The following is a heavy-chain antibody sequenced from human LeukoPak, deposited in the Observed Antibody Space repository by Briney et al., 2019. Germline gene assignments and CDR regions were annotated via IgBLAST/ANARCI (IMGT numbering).Heavy chain of an antibody. D-gene: IGHD3-10*01. Sequence: ASVKVSCKASGYSFASFGVNWVRQAPGQGLEWMGWISAYNGDTNYAQNLQGRVTMTTGTSTSTAYMDLRSLRSDDTAVYYCARGGYYGSGSFPDYWGQGTLVTVSS. V-gene: IGHV1-18*01. J-gene: IGHJ4*02. CDR3: ARGGYYGSGSFPDY. CDR1: GYSFASFG. CDR2: ISAYNGDT.